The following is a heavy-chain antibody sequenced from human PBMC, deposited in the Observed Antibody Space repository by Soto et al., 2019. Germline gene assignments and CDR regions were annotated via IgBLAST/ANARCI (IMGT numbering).Heavy chain of an antibody. CDR2: IYTSGST. CDR1: AGSISIYY. Sequence: SVTLSLTCPVSAGSISIYYLTWIRQPAGKGVEWIGRIYTSGSTNYNPSLKSRVTMSVDTSKNQFSLKLSSVTAADTAVYYCARGRGSAGTTYYFDYWGQGTLVTVSS. CDR3: ARGRGSAGTTYYFDY. J-gene: IGHJ4*02. D-gene: IGHD1-1*01. V-gene: IGHV4-4*07.